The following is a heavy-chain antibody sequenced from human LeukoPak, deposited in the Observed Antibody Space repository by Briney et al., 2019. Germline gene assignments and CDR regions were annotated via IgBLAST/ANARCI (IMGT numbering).Heavy chain of an antibody. CDR2: IYSGGST. Sequence: GGSLRLSCAASGFTVSSNYMSWVRQAPGKGLEWVSVIYSGGSTYYADSVKGRFTISRDNSKNTLYLQMNSLRAEDTAVYYCARDLVVAGTVYYYYYGMDVWGQGTTVTVSS. V-gene: IGHV3-53*01. CDR1: GFTVSSNY. J-gene: IGHJ6*02. CDR3: ARDLVVAGTVYYYYYGMDV. D-gene: IGHD6-19*01.